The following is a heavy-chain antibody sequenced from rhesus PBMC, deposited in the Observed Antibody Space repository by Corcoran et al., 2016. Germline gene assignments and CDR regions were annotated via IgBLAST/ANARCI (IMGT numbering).Heavy chain of an antibody. J-gene: IGHJ4*01. CDR1: GFSFRTTGMG. CDR3: AREATSSGFLFDS. V-gene: IGHV2-152*01. CDR2: VYWDDSK. Sequence: QVTLQESVPALVKPTQTLTLACSFSGFSFRTTGMGVGWLRHPPGKAPEWLALVYWDDSKYDGSSLNTRLTVFKDTSKNQVVLTVTHVDPLDTATYYCAREATSSGFLFDSWGQGVLVTVSS. D-gene: IGHD6-25*01.